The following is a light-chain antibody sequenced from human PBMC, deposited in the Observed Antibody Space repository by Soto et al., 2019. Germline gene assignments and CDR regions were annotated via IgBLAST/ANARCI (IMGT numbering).Light chain of an antibody. J-gene: IGKJ1*01. V-gene: IGKV3-11*01. CDR1: QSVGSK. CDR3: QQRSNWPLT. CDR2: DAS. Sequence: IVLTQSPATLSLSPGEGATLSWRASQSVGSKLAWFQQKPGQAPRLLIYDASNRATGIPARFSGSGSGTDFTLTISSLEPEDFAVYYCQQRSNWPLTCGQGTKGDI.